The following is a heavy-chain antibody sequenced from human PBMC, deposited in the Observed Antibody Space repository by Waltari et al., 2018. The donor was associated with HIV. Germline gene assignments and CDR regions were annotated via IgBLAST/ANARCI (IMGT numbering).Heavy chain of an antibody. CDR2: IYTTGST. D-gene: IGHD5-18*01. CDR1: GDYISSNW. CDR3: AREKAPHSEFDY. Sequence: QVQLQESGPGLVKPSETLSLSCTVSGDYISSNWWTWIRQPAGKGLEWIGRIYTTGSTNYNASLESRVTMSVDTSKNQFSLKLTSVTAADTAVYYCAREKAPHSEFDYWGQGTLVTVSS. V-gene: IGHV4-4*07. J-gene: IGHJ4*02.